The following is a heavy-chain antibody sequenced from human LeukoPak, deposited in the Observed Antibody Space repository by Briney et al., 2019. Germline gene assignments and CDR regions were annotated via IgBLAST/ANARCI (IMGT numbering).Heavy chain of an antibody. Sequence: PGGSQRLSCVASGFTFSYYSMNWVRQAPGKGLEWVSYINSISGEIWYADSVKGRFTISRDDAKNSLYLQMNSLRDEDTAVYYCARDHGYAFDYWGQGTLVTVSS. CDR2: INSISGEI. J-gene: IGHJ4*02. D-gene: IGHD5-12*01. V-gene: IGHV3-48*02. CDR1: GFTFSYYS. CDR3: ARDHGYAFDY.